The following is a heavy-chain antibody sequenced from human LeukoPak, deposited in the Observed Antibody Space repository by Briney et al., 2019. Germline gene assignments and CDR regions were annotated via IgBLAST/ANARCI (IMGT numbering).Heavy chain of an antibody. J-gene: IGHJ5*02. CDR2: IIPIFGTA. CDR1: GGTFSSYA. Sequence: SVKVSCKASGGTFSSYAISWVRQAPGQGLEWMGGIIPIFGTANYAQKFQGRVTITADKSTSTAYMELSSLRSEDTAVYYCARAPKSRLVGVPKGPFDPWGQGTLVTVSS. D-gene: IGHD3-3*01. V-gene: IGHV1-69*06. CDR3: ARAPKSRLVGVPKGPFDP.